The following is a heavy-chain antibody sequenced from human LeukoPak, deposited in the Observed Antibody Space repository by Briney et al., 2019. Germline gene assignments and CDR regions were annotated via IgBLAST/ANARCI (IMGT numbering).Heavy chain of an antibody. Sequence: GGSLRLFCAASGFTFSSYGMLWVRQAPGKGLEWVAFISYDGSNKYYADSVKGRFTISRDNSKNTLYLQMNSLRAEDTAVYYCAKGEQGGFDYWGQGTPVTVSS. J-gene: IGHJ4*02. V-gene: IGHV3-30*18. CDR3: AKGEQGGFDY. D-gene: IGHD3-16*01. CDR2: ISYDGSNK. CDR1: GFTFSSYG.